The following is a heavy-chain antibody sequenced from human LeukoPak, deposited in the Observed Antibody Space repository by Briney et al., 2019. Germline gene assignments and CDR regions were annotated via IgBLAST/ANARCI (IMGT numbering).Heavy chain of an antibody. CDR2: IYPGDSDT. J-gene: IGHJ4*02. CDR3: ATQTAPTGWYPYY. Sequence: PGESLKISCKGSGYSFTTSWIGWVRQMPGKGLGLMGVIYPGDSDTRYSPSFQGQVTISADRSVNTAYVQWSSLKASDAAMYYCATQTAPTGWYPYYWGQGTQLTVSS. CDR1: GYSFTTSW. V-gene: IGHV5-51*01. D-gene: IGHD6-19*01.